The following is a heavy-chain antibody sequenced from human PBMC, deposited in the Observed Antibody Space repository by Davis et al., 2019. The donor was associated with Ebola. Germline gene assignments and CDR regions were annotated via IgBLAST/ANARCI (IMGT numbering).Heavy chain of an antibody. J-gene: IGHJ5*02. V-gene: IGHV1-2*04. D-gene: IGHD2-15*01. CDR2: INPNSGGT. CDR3: ARGGYCSGGSCYGDWFDP. Sequence: ASAQVSSKASAYTFTGYYMHWVRQAPGQGLEWMGWINPNSGGTNYAQKFQGWVTMTRDTSISTAYMELSRLRSDDTAVYYCARGGYCSGGSCYGDWFDPWGQGTLVTVSS. CDR1: AYTFTGYY.